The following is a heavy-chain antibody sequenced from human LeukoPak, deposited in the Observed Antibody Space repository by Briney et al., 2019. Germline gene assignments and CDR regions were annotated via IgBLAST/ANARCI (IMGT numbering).Heavy chain of an antibody. CDR1: GFTVSSNY. CDR3: ARGFASSYYYDSSGFDYFDY. D-gene: IGHD3-22*01. Sequence: GGSLRLSCAASGFTVSSNYMSWVRQAPGKGLEWVSIIYSGGSTYYADSVKGRFTISRDNSKNTLYLQMNSLRAEDTAVYYCARGFASSYYYDSSGFDYFDYWGQGTLVTVSS. J-gene: IGHJ4*02. V-gene: IGHV3-53*01. CDR2: IYSGGST.